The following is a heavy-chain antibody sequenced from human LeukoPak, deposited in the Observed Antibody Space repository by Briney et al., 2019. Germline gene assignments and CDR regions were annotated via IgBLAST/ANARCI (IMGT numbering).Heavy chain of an antibody. J-gene: IGHJ6*02. CDR2: INGSGTTT. CDR3: RDGMDV. Sequence: HTGGSLRLSCVASGFIFRNYYMSWVRQAPGKGLEWISAINGSGTTTYYADSVKGRFTISRDNSKNTLYLHMDRLRAEDTATYFCRDGMDVWGQGTTVAVSS. CDR1: GFIFRNYY. V-gene: IGHV3-23*01.